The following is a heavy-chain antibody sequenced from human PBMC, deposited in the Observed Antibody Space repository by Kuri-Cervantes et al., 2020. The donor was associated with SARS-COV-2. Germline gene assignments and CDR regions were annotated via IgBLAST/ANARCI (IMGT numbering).Heavy chain of an antibody. CDR3: AKGGATYYYDSSGYYPANN. Sequence: GESLKISCAASGFTFSSYAMHWVRQAPGKGLEWVAVISYDGCNKYYADSVKGRFTISRDNSKNTLYLQMNSLRAEDTAVYYCAKGGATYYYDSSGYYPANNWGQGTLVTVSS. D-gene: IGHD3-22*01. CDR1: GFTFSSYA. CDR2: ISYDGCNK. V-gene: IGHV3-30*07. J-gene: IGHJ4*02.